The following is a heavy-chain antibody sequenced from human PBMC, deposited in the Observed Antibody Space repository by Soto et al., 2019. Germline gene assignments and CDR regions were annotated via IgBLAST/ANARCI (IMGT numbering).Heavy chain of an antibody. J-gene: IGHJ4*02. V-gene: IGHV4-34*01. CDR3: VRGPANWNYADY. D-gene: IGHD1-7*01. CDR1: GGSFSGYY. Sequence: PSETLSLTCAVYGGSFSGYYWSWIRQPPGKGLEWIGEINHSGSTNYNPSLKSRVTISVDTSKNQFSLKLSSVTAADTAVYYCVRGPANWNYADYWGQGTLVTVSS. CDR2: INHSGST.